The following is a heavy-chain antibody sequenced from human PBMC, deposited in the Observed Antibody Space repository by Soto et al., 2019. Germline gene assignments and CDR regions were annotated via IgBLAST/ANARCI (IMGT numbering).Heavy chain of an antibody. CDR2: ISYDGSNK. Sequence: GGSLRLSCAASGFTFSSYAMHWVRQAPGKGLEWVAVISYDGSNKYYADSVKGRFTISRDNSKNTLYLQMNSLRAEDTAVYYCARDRLRDGYNWILLGFDYWGQGTLVTVSS. D-gene: IGHD5-12*01. CDR1: GFTFSSYA. V-gene: IGHV3-30-3*01. J-gene: IGHJ4*02. CDR3: ARDRLRDGYNWILLGFDY.